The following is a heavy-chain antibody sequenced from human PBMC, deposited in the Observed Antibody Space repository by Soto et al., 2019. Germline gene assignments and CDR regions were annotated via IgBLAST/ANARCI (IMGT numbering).Heavy chain of an antibody. D-gene: IGHD4-4*01. Sequence: SVKVSCKASGGTFSSYAISWVRQAPGQGLEWIGGIIPIFGTANYAQKFQGRVTITADESTSTAYMELSSLRSEDTAVYYCARGGATVTSSPGAFDIWGQGTMVTVSS. J-gene: IGHJ3*02. V-gene: IGHV1-69*13. CDR2: IIPIFGTA. CDR1: GGTFSSYA. CDR3: ARGGATVTSSPGAFDI.